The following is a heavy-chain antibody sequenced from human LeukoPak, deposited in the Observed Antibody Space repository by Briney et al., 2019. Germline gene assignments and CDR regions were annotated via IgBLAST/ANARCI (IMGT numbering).Heavy chain of an antibody. J-gene: IGHJ4*02. Sequence: PSETLSLTCTVSGGSINNYFWTWIRQPAGEGLEWIGRIHSSGSTKYNPSLESRVTMSIDTSKNFFSLKLSSVTAADTAVYYCARDRAPMTTVPTFDYWGQGTLVTVSS. CDR2: IHSSGST. V-gene: IGHV4-4*07. D-gene: IGHD4-11*01. CDR3: ARDRAPMTTVPTFDY. CDR1: GGSINNYF.